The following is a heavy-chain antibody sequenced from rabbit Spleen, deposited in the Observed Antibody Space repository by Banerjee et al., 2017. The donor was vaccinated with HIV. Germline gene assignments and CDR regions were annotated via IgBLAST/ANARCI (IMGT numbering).Heavy chain of an antibody. CDR3: ARDLAGVIGWNFNL. J-gene: IGHJ4*01. CDR1: GFDFSSSYY. D-gene: IGHD4-1*01. CDR2: IYGGDGST. V-gene: IGHV1S47*01. Sequence: QEQLVESGGGLVQPEGSLTLTCKAAGFDFSSSYYMCWVRQAPGKGPEWIACIYGGDGSTYYASWVNGRFTISRSTSLNTVTLQLNSLTAADTATYFCARDLAGVIGWNFNLWGPGTRSPS.